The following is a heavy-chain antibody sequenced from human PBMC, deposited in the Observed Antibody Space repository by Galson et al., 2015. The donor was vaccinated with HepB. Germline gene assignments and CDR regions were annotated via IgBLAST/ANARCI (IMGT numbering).Heavy chain of an antibody. V-gene: IGHV1-18*01. CDR1: GYTFTNYG. D-gene: IGHD6-19*01. CDR3: ARVPPRYSSGWWWDY. CDR2: ISAYNGNT. Sequence: QSGAEVKKPGESLKISCKASGYTFTNYGINWVRQAPGQGLEWMGWISAYNGNTNYAQNLQGRVTMTTDTSTSTAYMELRSLRSDDTAVYYCARVPPRYSSGWWWDYWGQGTLVTVSS. J-gene: IGHJ4*02.